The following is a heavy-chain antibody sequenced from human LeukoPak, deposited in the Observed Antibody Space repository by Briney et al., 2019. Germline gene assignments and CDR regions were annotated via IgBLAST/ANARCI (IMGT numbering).Heavy chain of an antibody. V-gene: IGHV4-39*01. D-gene: IGHD2-21*02. CDR2: IYYSGST. CDR1: GGSISSSSYY. J-gene: IGHJ4*02. CDR3: AIVVVTAIPY. Sequence: PSETLSLTCTVSGGSISSSSYYWGWIRQPPGKGLEWIGSIYYSGSTYYNPSLKSRVTISVDTSKNQFSLKLSSVTAADTAVYYCAIVVVTAIPYWGQGTLVTVSS.